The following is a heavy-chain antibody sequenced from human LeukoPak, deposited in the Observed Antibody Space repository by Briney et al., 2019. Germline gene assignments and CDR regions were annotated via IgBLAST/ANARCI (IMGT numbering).Heavy chain of an antibody. J-gene: IGHJ5*02. D-gene: IGHD3/OR15-3a*01. Sequence: GGSLRLSCAASGFTFSDAWMSWIRQAPGKGLEWVGRIKSKVDGGTTDYAAPVKGRFTISRDDSKSTLFLQMNSLKTDDTAVYYCLTDHNWSGGGRITRLDPWGQGTLVTVSS. V-gene: IGHV3-15*01. CDR2: IKSKVDGGTT. CDR1: GFTFSDAW. CDR3: LTDHNWSGGGRITRLDP.